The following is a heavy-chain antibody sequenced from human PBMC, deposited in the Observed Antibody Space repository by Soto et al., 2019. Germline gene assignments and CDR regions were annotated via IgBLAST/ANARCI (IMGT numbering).Heavy chain of an antibody. CDR2: ISYDGSKT. J-gene: IGHJ4*02. CDR3: ATENKNWELLY. CDR1: GFTFSGYA. D-gene: IGHD1-26*01. V-gene: IGHV3-30-3*01. Sequence: QVQLVESGGGVVQPGRSLRLSCAASGFTFSGYAMHWVRQAPGKGLEWVAVISYDGSKTYHADSVKGRFTISRDNSKNALYLQMNSLRAEDTAVYYCATENKNWELLYWGQGTVVTVSS.